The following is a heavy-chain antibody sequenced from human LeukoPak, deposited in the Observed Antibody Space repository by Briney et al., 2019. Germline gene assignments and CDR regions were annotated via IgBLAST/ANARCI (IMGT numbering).Heavy chain of an antibody. CDR3: ARDGALWDIVVVPAAAPRGAFDI. Sequence: SETLSLTCTVSGGSISSYYWSWTRQPAGKGLEWIGRIYTSGSTNYNPSLKSRVTISVDKSKNQFSLKLSSVTAADTAVYYCARDGALWDIVVVPAAAPRGAFDIWGQGTMVTVSS. V-gene: IGHV4-4*07. D-gene: IGHD2-2*01. J-gene: IGHJ3*02. CDR2: IYTSGST. CDR1: GGSISSYY.